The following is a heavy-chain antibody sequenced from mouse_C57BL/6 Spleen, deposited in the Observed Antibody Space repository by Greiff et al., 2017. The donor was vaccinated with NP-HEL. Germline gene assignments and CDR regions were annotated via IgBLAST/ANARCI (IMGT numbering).Heavy chain of an antibody. V-gene: IGHV5-17*01. Sequence: EVKVVESGGGLVKPGGSLKLSCAASGFTFSDYGMHWVRQAPEKGLEWVAYISSGSSTIYYADTVKGRFTISRDNAKNTLFLQMTSLRSEDTAMYYCAKDGYYVFLDYWGQGTTLTVSS. J-gene: IGHJ2*01. D-gene: IGHD2-3*01. CDR1: GFTFSDYG. CDR2: ISSGSSTI. CDR3: AKDGYYVFLDY.